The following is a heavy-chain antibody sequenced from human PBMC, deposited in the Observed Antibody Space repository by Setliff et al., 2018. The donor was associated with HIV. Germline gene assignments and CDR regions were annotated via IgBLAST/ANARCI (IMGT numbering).Heavy chain of an antibody. D-gene: IGHD2-15*01. CDR3: ARDATRGGDMDV. Sequence: PGGSLRLSCAASGFTFSSDWMSWVRQAPGKGPEWVCNIKPDGSAGFYVDSVQGRFTISRDNAKNSLYLQMNSLRAEDTAVYYCARDATRGGDMDVWAKGTTVTVSS. CDR2: IKPDGSAG. V-gene: IGHV3-7*01. J-gene: IGHJ6*03. CDR1: GFTFSSDW.